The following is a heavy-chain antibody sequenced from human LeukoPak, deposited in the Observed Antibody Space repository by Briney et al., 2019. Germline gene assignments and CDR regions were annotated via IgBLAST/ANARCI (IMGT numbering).Heavy chain of an antibody. Sequence: GGSLRLSCAASAFTFSNAWMSWVRQAPGKGLEWVGRIKSKTDGGTTDYAAPVKGRFTISRDDSKNTLYLQMNSLKTEDTAVYYCSSDFYGGNIVDYWGQGTLVTVSS. J-gene: IGHJ4*02. CDR1: AFTFSNAW. CDR3: SSDFYGGNIVDY. V-gene: IGHV3-15*01. D-gene: IGHD4-23*01. CDR2: IKSKTDGGTT.